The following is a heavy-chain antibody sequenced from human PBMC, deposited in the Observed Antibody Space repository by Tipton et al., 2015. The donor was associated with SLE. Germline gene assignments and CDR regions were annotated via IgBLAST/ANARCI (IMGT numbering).Heavy chain of an antibody. CDR1: GYTFTSYG. D-gene: IGHD3-3*01. CDR3: ARDTIFGVVPPNALDI. Sequence: QSGPEVKKPGASVKVSCKASGYTFTSYGISWVRQAPGQGLEWMGWISAYNGNTSYAQKLQGRVTMTTDTSTSTAYMELRSLRSDDTAVYCGARDTIFGVVPPNALDIWGQGPMVPVSS. J-gene: IGHJ3*02. V-gene: IGHV1-18*01. CDR2: ISAYNGNT.